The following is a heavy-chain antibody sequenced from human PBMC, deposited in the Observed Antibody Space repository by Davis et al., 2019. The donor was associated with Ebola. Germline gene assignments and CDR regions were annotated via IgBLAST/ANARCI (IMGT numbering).Heavy chain of an antibody. CDR3: ARDVTHGLNV. J-gene: IGHJ6*02. CDR1: GYTFTDHG. CDR2: ISVKSGNT. D-gene: IGHD2/OR15-2a*01. V-gene: IGHV1-18*01. Sequence: ASVNVSCKPCGYTFTDHGISRVRNAPGQGLEWMGWISVKSGNTNYARKLQGIVTMTTDTSTTTAYMELRGLRFDDTAVYYCARDVTHGLNVWGQGTTVTVPS.